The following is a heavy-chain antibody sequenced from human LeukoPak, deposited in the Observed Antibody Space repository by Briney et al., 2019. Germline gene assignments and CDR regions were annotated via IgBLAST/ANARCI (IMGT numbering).Heavy chain of an antibody. CDR2: ISSSSSTI. CDR1: GFTFSSYS. Sequence: GGSLRLSCAASGFTFSSYSMNWVRQAPGKGLEWVSYISSSSSTIYYADSVKGRFTISRDNAKTSLYLQMNSLRDEDTAVYYCARDLGYCTVCVCYVDAFDIWGEGTMVTVSS. V-gene: IGHV3-48*02. J-gene: IGHJ3*02. D-gene: IGHD2-8*02. CDR3: ARDLGYCTVCVCYVDAFDI.